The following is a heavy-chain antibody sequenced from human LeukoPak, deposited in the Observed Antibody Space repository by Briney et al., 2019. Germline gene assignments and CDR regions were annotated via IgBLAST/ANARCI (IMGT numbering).Heavy chain of an antibody. Sequence: TGGSLRLSCSASGFTFSSYWMSWVRQAPGKGLGWVANIKQDGSEKYYVDSVKGRFTISRDNAKNSLYLQMNSLRAEDTATYYCASGDCSGGSCYYFDYWGQGTLVTVSS. CDR3: ASGDCSGGSCYYFDY. J-gene: IGHJ4*02. D-gene: IGHD2-15*01. V-gene: IGHV3-7*01. CDR2: IKQDGSEK. CDR1: GFTFSSYW.